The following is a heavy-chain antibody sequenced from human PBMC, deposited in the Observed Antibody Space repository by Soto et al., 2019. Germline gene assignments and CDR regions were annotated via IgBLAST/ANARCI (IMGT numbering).Heavy chain of an antibody. CDR2: INPNSAGT. CDR3: ARDYYDSRTDYDMDV. CDR1: GYTFTGYY. J-gene: IGHJ6*02. Sequence: ASVKVSCKACGYTFTGYYMHWVRQAPGQGLEWMGWINPNSAGTNYAQKFQGRVTMTRDTSISTAYMELSRLRSDDTAVYYCARDYYDSRTDYDMDVWGQGTTVTVSS. V-gene: IGHV1-2*02. D-gene: IGHD3-22*01.